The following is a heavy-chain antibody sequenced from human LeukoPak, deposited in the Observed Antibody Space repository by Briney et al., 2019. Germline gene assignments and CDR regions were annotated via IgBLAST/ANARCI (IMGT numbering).Heavy chain of an antibody. CDR1: GFTFSSYW. D-gene: IGHD2-2*01. J-gene: IGHJ1*01. CDR3: AREPSGGYCSSSSCSRYFQH. V-gene: IGHV3-21*01. Sequence: SGGSLRLSCAVSGFTFSSYWMSWVRQAPGKGLEWVSSISASDTYINYADSLKGRFTISRDNAKNSLYLQMNSLRAEDTAVYYCAREPSGGYCSSSSCSRYFQHWGQGTLVTVSS. CDR2: ISASDTYI.